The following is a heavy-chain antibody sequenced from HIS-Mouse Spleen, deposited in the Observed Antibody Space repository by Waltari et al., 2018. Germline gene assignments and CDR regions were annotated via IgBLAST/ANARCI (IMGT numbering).Heavy chain of an antibody. CDR3: ARSYSSSPDY. CDR2: ISSSSSTI. J-gene: IGHJ4*02. CDR1: GFTFSSYS. D-gene: IGHD6-13*01. V-gene: IGHV3-48*01. Sequence: EVQLVESGGGLVQPGGSLRLSCAASGFTFSSYSMNWVRQAPGKGLEWVSYISSSSSTIYYADSVKGRFTISRDNAKNSLYLQMNSLRAEDTAVYYCARSYSSSPDYWGQGTLVTVSS.